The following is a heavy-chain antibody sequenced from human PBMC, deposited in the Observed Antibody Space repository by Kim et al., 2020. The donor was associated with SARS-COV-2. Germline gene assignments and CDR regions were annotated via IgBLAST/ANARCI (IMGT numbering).Heavy chain of an antibody. D-gene: IGHD3-10*01. CDR2: ISYDGSNK. CDR1: GFTFSSYA. V-gene: IGHV3-30*04. CDR3: ARELDITMVRGVTRYYYYGMDV. J-gene: IGHJ6*02. Sequence: GGSLRLSCAASGFTFSSYAMHWVRQAPGKGLEWVAVISYDGSNKYYADSVKGRFTISRDNSKNTLYLQMNSLRAEDTAVYYCARELDITMVRGVTRYYYYGMDVWGQGTTVTVSS.